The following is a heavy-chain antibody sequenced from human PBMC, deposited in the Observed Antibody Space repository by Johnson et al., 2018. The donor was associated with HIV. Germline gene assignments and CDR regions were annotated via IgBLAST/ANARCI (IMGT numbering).Heavy chain of an antibody. Sequence: QVQLVESGGGVVQPGGSLRLSCAASGFTFSSYGMHWVRQAPGKGLEWVAFIRYDGSNKYYADSVKGRFTISRDNSKNTLYLQMSRLRAEDTAVYYCARELPSYDILTGPGAFDIWGQGTMVTVSS. V-gene: IGHV3-30*02. CDR1: GFTFSSYG. CDR2: IRYDGSNK. CDR3: ARELPSYDILTGPGAFDI. D-gene: IGHD3-9*01. J-gene: IGHJ3*02.